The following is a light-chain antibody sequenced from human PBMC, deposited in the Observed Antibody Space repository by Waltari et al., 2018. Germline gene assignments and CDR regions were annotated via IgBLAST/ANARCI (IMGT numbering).Light chain of an antibody. CDR1: QSISSGS. V-gene: IGKV3-20*01. Sequence: VLTQSPGSLSLSPGERAILSCTASQSISSGSLVWYQQKRGQPPRLVIYGAYRRASGIPDRFSGSGSVTDFTLIISRLEPEDSAVYYCQHYDRSPCIFGQGTNIEIK. J-gene: IGKJ2*02. CDR2: GAY. CDR3: QHYDRSPCI.